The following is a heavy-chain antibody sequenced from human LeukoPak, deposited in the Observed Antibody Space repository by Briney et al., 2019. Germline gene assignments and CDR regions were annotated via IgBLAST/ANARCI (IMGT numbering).Heavy chain of an antibody. CDR2: ICTSEST. CDR1: GRSISSYC. D-gene: IGHD3-22*01. J-gene: IGHJ4*02. CDR3: ARGGYYYDSSGYYRFDY. V-gene: IGHV4-4*07. Sequence: PWDTLSLTCTVSGRSISSYCWSWTRQPAGKGLEWIGRICTSESTNYTPTLKSRVTMSVDTSKNQCSLKLSSVTAADTAVYYCARGGYYYDSSGYYRFDYWGQGTLVTVPS.